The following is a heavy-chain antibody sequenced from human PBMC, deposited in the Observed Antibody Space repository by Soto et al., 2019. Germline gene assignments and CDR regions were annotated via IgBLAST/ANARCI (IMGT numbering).Heavy chain of an antibody. CDR3: ARFGGLCPSNYYYYGMDV. J-gene: IGHJ6*02. V-gene: IGHV3-33*01. CDR2: IWYDGSNK. CDR1: GFTFSSYG. D-gene: IGHD3-9*01. Sequence: QVQLVESGGGVVQPGRSLRLSCAASGFTFSSYGMHWVRQAPGKGLEWVAVIWYDGSNKYYADSVKGRFTISRDNSKNTLYLQMNSLRAEDTAVYYCARFGGLCPSNYYYYGMDVWGQGTTVTVSS.